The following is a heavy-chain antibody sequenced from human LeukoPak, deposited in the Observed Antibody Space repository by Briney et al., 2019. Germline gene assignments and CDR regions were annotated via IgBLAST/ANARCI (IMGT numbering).Heavy chain of an antibody. CDR1: GGSISSGGYS. CDR3: ARGSTTVTIIPYFDY. CDR2: IYHSGSS. D-gene: IGHD4-17*01. Sequence: PSETLSLTCAVSGGSISSGGYSWSWIRQPPGKGLEWIGYIYHSGSSYYNPSLKGRVTISVDRSKNQFSLKLSSVTAADTAVYYCARGSTTVTIIPYFDYWGQGTLVTVSS. V-gene: IGHV4-30-2*01. J-gene: IGHJ4*02.